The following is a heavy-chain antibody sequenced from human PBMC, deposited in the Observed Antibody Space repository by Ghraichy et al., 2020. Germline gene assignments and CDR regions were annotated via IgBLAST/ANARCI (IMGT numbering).Heavy chain of an antibody. CDR2: IYHSGST. CDR3: ARGSSPGGAARPGVFDY. D-gene: IGHD6-6*01. Sequence: SETLSLTCTVSGYSISSGYYWGWIRQPPGKGLEWIGSIYHSGSTYYNPSLKSRVTISVDTSKNQFSLKLSSVTAADTAVYYCARGSSPGGAARPGVFDYWGQGTLVTVSS. CDR1: GYSISSGYY. V-gene: IGHV4-38-2*02. J-gene: IGHJ4*02.